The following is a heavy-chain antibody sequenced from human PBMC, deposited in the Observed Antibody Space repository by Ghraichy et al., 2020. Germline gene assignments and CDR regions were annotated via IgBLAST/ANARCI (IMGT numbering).Heavy chain of an antibody. J-gene: IGHJ4*02. V-gene: IGHV3-74*01. D-gene: IGHD4-17*01. CDR3: ASSPVTTDGTGLDY. CDR1: GFTFSSYW. CDR2: LTSDGSST. Sequence: LSLTCAASGFTFSSYWMHWVRQVPGKGLVWVSRLTSDGSSTVYADSVKGRFTISRDNAKNTLYLQMNSLKAEDTAVYYCASSPVTTDGTGLDYWGQGTLVTVSS.